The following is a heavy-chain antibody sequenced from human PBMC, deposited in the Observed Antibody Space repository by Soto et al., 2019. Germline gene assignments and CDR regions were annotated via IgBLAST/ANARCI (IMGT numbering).Heavy chain of an antibody. J-gene: IGHJ6*02. D-gene: IGHD3-3*01. Sequence: ASVKVSCKASGYTFTSYDINWVRQATGQGLEWMGWMNPNSGNTGYAQKFQGRVTMTRNTSISTAYMELSSLRSEDTAVYYCARGEARPGYDFWSGYYTPYYGMDVWGQGXTVTVYS. CDR2: MNPNSGNT. V-gene: IGHV1-8*01. CDR1: GYTFTSYD. CDR3: ARGEARPGYDFWSGYYTPYYGMDV.